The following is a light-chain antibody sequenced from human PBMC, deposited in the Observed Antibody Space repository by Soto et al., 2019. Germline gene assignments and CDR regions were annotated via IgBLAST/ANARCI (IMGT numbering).Light chain of an antibody. Sequence: SSELTQPPSVSVSPGQTASITCSGDKLGDKYACWYQQKPGQSPVLVIYQDSKRPSGIPERFSGSNSGNTATLTISGTQAMDEADYYCQAWDSGTVFGTGTKLTVL. J-gene: IGLJ1*01. V-gene: IGLV3-1*01. CDR2: QDS. CDR1: KLGDKY. CDR3: QAWDSGTV.